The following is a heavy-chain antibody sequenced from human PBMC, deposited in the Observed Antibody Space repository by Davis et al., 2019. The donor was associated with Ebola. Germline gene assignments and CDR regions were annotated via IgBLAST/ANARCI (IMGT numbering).Heavy chain of an antibody. CDR1: GGSISSSSYY. D-gene: IGHD3-3*01. Sequence: PSETLSLTCTVSGGSISSSSYYWSWIRQPPGKGLEWIGYIYYSGSTNYNPSLKSRVTISVDTSKNQFSLKLSSVTAADTAVYYCARHKVSWLPGDDSHYGMDVWGQGTTVTVSS. CDR3: ARHKVSWLPGDDSHYGMDV. V-gene: IGHV4-61*05. J-gene: IGHJ6*02. CDR2: IYYSGST.